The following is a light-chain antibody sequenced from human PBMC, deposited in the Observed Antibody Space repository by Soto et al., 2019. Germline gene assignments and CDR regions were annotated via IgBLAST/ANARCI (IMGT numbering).Light chain of an antibody. CDR1: SGSIARNY. CDR3: QSYDSSNLAV. CDR2: EDN. Sequence: NFMLTQPHSVSESPGKTVTISCTRSSGSIARNYVQWYQQRPGSSPTTVIYEDNQRPSGVPDRFSGSIDSSSNSASLTISGLKTEDEADYYCQSYDSSNLAVFGGGTQLTVL. V-gene: IGLV6-57*01. J-gene: IGLJ7*01.